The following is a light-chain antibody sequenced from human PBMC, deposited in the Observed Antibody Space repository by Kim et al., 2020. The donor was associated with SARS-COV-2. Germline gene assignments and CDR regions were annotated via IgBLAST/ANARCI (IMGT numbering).Light chain of an antibody. CDR1: QSVSNN. V-gene: IGKV3-15*01. CDR3: HQYNNGWT. J-gene: IGKJ1*01. CDR2: GAS. Sequence: EILMTQSPATLSVSPGERATLSCRASQSVSNNLAWYQQKPGQAPRLLIYGASTRATGIPARFSGSGSGTEFTLTITSLQSEDFAVYHCHQYNNGWTFGQGTKVDIK.